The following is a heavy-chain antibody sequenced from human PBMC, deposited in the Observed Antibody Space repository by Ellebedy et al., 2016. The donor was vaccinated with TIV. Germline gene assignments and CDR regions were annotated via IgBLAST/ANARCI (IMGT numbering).Heavy chain of an antibody. J-gene: IGHJ4*02. CDR1: GFMFSNHG. CDR2: VSSGSSTI. CDR3: ARSLYRRSGYDDY. Sequence: GESLKISXAASGFMFSNHGMNWVRQAPGKGLEWVSYVSSGSSTIYYADSVKGRFNISRDNANNSLYLQMNSLRAEDTAVYYCARSLYRRSGYDDYWGQGALVTASS. V-gene: IGHV3-48*01. D-gene: IGHD3-22*01.